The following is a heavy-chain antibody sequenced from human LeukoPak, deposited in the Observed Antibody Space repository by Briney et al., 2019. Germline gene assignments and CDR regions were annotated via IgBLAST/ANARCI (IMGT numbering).Heavy chain of an antibody. CDR1: GFTFSSYE. Sequence: PGGSLRLSCAASGFTFSSYEMNWVRQAPGKGLEWVSYISSSTRHYADSVKGRFTISRDNAKNSLYLQMNSLRAEDTAVYYCARSYGAGYYYDSRGYSDYWGQGTLVTVSS. D-gene: IGHD3-22*01. CDR2: ISSSTR. V-gene: IGHV3-48*03. CDR3: ARSYGAGYYYDSRGYSDY. J-gene: IGHJ4*02.